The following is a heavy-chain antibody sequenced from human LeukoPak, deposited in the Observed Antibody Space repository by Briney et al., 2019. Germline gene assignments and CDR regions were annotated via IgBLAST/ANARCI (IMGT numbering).Heavy chain of an antibody. Sequence: ASVKVSCKASGYTFTSYDINWVRQAPGQGLEWMGWMNPNSGNTGYAQKFQGRVTMTRNTSISTAYMELSSLRSEDTAVYYCARGRSRCSSTSCYTHGYWGQGTLVTVSS. D-gene: IGHD2-2*02. CDR1: GYTFTSYD. V-gene: IGHV1-8*01. CDR3: ARGRSRCSSTSCYTHGY. J-gene: IGHJ4*02. CDR2: MNPNSGNT.